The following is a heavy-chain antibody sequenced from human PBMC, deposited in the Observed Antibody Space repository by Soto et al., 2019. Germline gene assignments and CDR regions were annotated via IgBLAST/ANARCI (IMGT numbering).Heavy chain of an antibody. Sequence: GGSLRLSCAASGFTFSSYGMHWVRQAPGKGLEWVAVISYDGSNKYYADSVKGRFTISRDNSKNTLYLQMNSLRAEDTAVYYCAKVDGYDSSGPLPWGQGTLVTVSS. CDR2: ISYDGSNK. V-gene: IGHV3-30*18. CDR3: AKVDGYDSSGPLP. CDR1: GFTFSSYG. J-gene: IGHJ1*01. D-gene: IGHD3-22*01.